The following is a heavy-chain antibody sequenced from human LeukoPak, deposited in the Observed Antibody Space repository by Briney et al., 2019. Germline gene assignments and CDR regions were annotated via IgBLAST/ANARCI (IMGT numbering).Heavy chain of an antibody. V-gene: IGHV3-33*01. CDR2: IWYDGSNK. J-gene: IGHJ4*02. D-gene: IGHD1-7*01. Sequence: GGSLRLSCVASGFTFSSYGMHWVRQAPGKGLEWVAVIWYDGSNKYYADSVKGRFTISRDNSKNTLYLQMNSLRAEDTAVYYCARGPHRITGTTESLDYWGQGTLVTVSS. CDR1: GFTFSSYG. CDR3: ARGPHRITGTTESLDY.